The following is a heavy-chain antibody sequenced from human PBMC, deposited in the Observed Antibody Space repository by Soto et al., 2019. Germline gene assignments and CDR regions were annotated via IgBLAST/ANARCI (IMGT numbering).Heavy chain of an antibody. CDR1: GGTFTNYA. Sequence: QVQLVQSGAEVKKPGSSLKVSCKVSGGTFTNYAFSWVRQAPGQGLEWMGGIIPIFGTPDYAQKFQGRVTITADESTRTASMELSSLRSDDTAVYYCARERSVGYCITTTCPKPFYYYAMDVWGQGTTVTVSS. J-gene: IGHJ6*02. D-gene: IGHD2-2*01. V-gene: IGHV1-69*12. CDR2: IIPIFGTP. CDR3: ARERSVGYCITTTCPKPFYYYAMDV.